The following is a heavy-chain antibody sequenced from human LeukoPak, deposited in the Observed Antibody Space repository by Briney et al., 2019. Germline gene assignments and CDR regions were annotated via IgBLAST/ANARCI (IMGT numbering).Heavy chain of an antibody. CDR2: ITDSGSKM. Sequence: GGSLRLSCAASEFTFSSYNMNWVRQAPGKGLEWVSSITDSGSKMFYADSVRGRFTISRDNSKSTLYLQMNSLRAEDTAVYYCAKGAYSGSIGHAFDIWGQGTMVTVSS. CDR3: AKGAYSGSIGHAFDI. D-gene: IGHD1-26*01. CDR1: EFTFSSYN. J-gene: IGHJ3*02. V-gene: IGHV3-21*04.